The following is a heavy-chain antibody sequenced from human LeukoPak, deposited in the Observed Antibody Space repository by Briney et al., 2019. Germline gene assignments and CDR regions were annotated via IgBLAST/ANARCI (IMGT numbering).Heavy chain of an antibody. CDR1: GGSISSYY. CDR2: IYYSGST. D-gene: IGHD1-14*01. CDR3: ARMDHTQLAYYMDV. Sequence: PSETLSLTCTVSGGSISSYYWSWIRQPPGKGLDWIGYIYYSGSTNYNPSLKSRVTISVDTSKNQFSLKLSSVTAADTAVYYCARMDHTQLAYYMDVWGKGTTVTVSS. V-gene: IGHV4-59*01. J-gene: IGHJ6*03.